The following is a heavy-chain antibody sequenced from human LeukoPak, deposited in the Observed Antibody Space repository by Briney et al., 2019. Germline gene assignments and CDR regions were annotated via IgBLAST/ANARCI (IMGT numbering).Heavy chain of an antibody. D-gene: IGHD3-3*01. J-gene: IGHJ4*02. CDR3: ARALGIFSFDS. V-gene: IGHV4-38-2*02. CDR1: GYSISSGFY. CDR2: MYHSGST. Sequence: SETLSLTCTVSGYSISSGFYWGWIRQPPGRGLEWIGSMYHSGSTYYNPSLKSRVTISVDTSKNQLSLKLRSVTAADTAVYYCARALGIFSFDSWGQETLVTVSS.